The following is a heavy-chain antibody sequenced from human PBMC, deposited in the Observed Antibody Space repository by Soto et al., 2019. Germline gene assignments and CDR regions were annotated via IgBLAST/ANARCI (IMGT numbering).Heavy chain of an antibody. J-gene: IGHJ5*02. D-gene: IGHD3-10*01. Sequence: ASVKVSSKASGYTFASYDISWVRQATGQGLEWMGWMNPNSGNTGYAQKFQGRVTMTRNTSISTAYMELSSLRSEDTDVYYCARERSLRFDPWGQGTLVTVS. CDR2: MNPNSGNT. V-gene: IGHV1-8*02. CDR1: GYTFASYD. CDR3: ARERSLRFDP.